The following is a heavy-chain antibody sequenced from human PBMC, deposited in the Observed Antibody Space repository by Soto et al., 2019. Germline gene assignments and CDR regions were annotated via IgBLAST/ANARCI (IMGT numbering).Heavy chain of an antibody. V-gene: IGHV4-39*01. Sequence: XGTLSLTCNVSGGSISSSSYYWGWIRQPPGKGLEWIGSIYYSGSTYYNPSLKSRVTISVDTSKNQFSLKLISVTAADTAVYYCARHTRSGCTSTSCYSDVWGQGTTVTV. CDR2: IYYSGST. CDR3: ARHTRSGCTSTSCYSDV. CDR1: GGSISSSSYY. J-gene: IGHJ6*02. D-gene: IGHD2-2*01.